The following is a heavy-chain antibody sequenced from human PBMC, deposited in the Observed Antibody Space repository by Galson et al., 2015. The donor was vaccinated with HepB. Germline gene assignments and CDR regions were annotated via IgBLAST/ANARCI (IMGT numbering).Heavy chain of an antibody. CDR1: GGTFSSYA. D-gene: IGHD4-23*01. V-gene: IGHV1-69*13. J-gene: IGHJ6*02. CDR2: IIPIFGTA. Sequence: SVKVSCKASGGTFSSYAISWVRQAPGQGLEWMGGIIPIFGTANYAQKFQGRVTITADESTSTAYMELSSLRSEDTAVYYCARASRWSNAGYYYYGMDVWGQGTTVTVSS. CDR3: ARASRWSNAGYYYYGMDV.